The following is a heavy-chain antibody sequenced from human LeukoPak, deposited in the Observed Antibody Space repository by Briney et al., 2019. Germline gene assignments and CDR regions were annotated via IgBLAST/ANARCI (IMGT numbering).Heavy chain of an antibody. V-gene: IGHV3-74*01. D-gene: IGHD5-18*01. CDR2: INSDGSST. CDR3: ARDAGYGYDRFDY. Sequence: GGSLRLSCAASGFTFSSYWMHWVRQAPGKGLVWVSRINSDGSSTSYADSVKGRFTVSRDNAKNTLYLQMNSLRAEDTAVYYCARDAGYGYDRFDYWGQGTQVTVSS. CDR1: GFTFSSYW. J-gene: IGHJ4*02.